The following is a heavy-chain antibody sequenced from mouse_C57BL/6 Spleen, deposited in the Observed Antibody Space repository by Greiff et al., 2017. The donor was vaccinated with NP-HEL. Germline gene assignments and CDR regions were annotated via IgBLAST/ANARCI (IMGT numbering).Heavy chain of an antibody. D-gene: IGHD1-1*01. V-gene: IGHV1-80*01. Sequence: QVQLQQSGAELVKPGASVKISCKASGYAFSSYWMNWVKQRPGKGLEWIGQIYPGDGDTNYNGKFKGKATLTADKSSSTAYMQLSSLTSEDSAVFFCARSGYYGSSPWFAYWGQGTLVTVSA. J-gene: IGHJ3*01. CDR2: IYPGDGDT. CDR1: GYAFSSYW. CDR3: ARSGYYGSSPWFAY.